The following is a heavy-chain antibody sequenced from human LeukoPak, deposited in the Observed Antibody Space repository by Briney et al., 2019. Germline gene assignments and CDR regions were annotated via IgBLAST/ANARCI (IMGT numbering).Heavy chain of an antibody. J-gene: IGHJ4*01. CDR3: ARGEIRYFDWLSFDY. CDR2: INPNSGGT. Sequence: ASVKVSCKASGYTFTGYYMHWVRQAPGQGLEWMGWINPNSGGTNYAQKLQGWVTMTRDTSISTAYMELSRLRSDDTAVYYCARGEIRYFDWLSFDYWGHGTLVTVSS. V-gene: IGHV1-2*04. CDR1: GYTFTGYY. D-gene: IGHD3-9*01.